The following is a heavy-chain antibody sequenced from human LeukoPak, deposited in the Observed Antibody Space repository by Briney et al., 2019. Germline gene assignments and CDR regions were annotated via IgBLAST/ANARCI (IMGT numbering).Heavy chain of an antibody. Sequence: GASVKVSCKASGGTFSSYAISWVRQAPGQGVEWMGRIIPILGIANYAQKFQGRVTITADKSTSTAYMELSSLRSEDTAVYYCARGQWGQDYFDYWGQGTLVTVSS. V-gene: IGHV1-69*04. CDR1: GGTFSSYA. D-gene: IGHD2-8*01. J-gene: IGHJ4*02. CDR3: ARGQWGQDYFDY. CDR2: IIPILGIA.